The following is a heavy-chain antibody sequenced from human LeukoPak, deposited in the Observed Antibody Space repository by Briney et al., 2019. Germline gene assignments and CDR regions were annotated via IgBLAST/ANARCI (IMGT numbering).Heavy chain of an antibody. D-gene: IGHD6-13*01. CDR1: GGSISSGGYY. V-gene: IGHV4-30-2*01. Sequence: SETLSLTCTVSGGSISSGGYYWSWIRQPPGKGLEWIGYIYHSGSTYYNPSLKSRDTISVDRSKNQFSLKLSSVTAADTAVYYCARSGLSSSCFDYWGQGTLVTVSS. CDR3: ARSGLSSSCFDY. CDR2: IYHSGST. J-gene: IGHJ4*02.